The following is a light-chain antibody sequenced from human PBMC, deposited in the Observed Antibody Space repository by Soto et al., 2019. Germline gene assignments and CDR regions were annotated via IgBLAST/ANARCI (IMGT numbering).Light chain of an antibody. J-gene: IGLJ1*01. V-gene: IGLV2-14*01. CDR1: SSDVGGYNY. Sequence: QSALTQPASVSGSPGQSITISCTGTSSDVGGYNYVSWYQQHPGKAPKLMIYDVSNRPSGVSNRFSGSKSGNTASLTMSGLQAEDEADYYCSSYTSSSSLWVFGTRTKLTVL. CDR2: DVS. CDR3: SSYTSSSSLWV.